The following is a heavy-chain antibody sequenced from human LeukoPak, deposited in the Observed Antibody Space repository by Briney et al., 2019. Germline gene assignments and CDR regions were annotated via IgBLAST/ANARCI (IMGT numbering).Heavy chain of an antibody. CDR1: GGSISSSSYY. Sequence: SETLSLTCTVSGGSISSSSYYWGWIRQPPGKGLEWIGSIYYSGSTYYNPSLKSRVTISVDTSKNQFSLKLSSVTAADTAVYYCARDILTGSYHFRWFDPWGQGTLVTVSS. CDR2: IYYSGST. V-gene: IGHV4-39*07. D-gene: IGHD3-9*01. J-gene: IGHJ5*02. CDR3: ARDILTGSYHFRWFDP.